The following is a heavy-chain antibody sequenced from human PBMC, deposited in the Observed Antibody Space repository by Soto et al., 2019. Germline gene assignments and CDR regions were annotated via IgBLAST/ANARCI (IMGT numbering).Heavy chain of an antibody. CDR3: ARAGFSTSWLGLLGTGAHGVENDF. V-gene: IGHV1-24*01. Sequence: ASVKVSCKVSGYTLTELSMHWVRQAPGKGLEWMGGFDPEDGETIYAQKFQGRVTMTTDRSTSTAYMELRSLRSDDTAVYYCARAGFSTSWLGLLGTGAHGVENDFWGQGTLVTVSS. CDR2: FDPEDGET. CDR1: GYTLTELS. J-gene: IGHJ4*02. D-gene: IGHD6-13*01.